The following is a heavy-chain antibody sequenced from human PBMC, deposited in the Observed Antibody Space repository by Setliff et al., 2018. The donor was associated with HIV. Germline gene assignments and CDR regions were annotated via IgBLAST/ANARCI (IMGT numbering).Heavy chain of an antibody. J-gene: IGHJ3*01. CDR3: AKPCYDYVWRPDRDAFDL. CDR2: VSPSGDAT. CDR1: GLIFSNYA. D-gene: IGHD3-16*01. Sequence: PGGSLRLSCAASGLIFSNYALTWVRQAPGKGLEWVSTVSPSGDATYYADSVKGRFTISRDNSKNTLYLQVNSLRAEDTAIYYCAKPCYDYVWRPDRDAFDLWGQGTMVTV. V-gene: IGHV3-23*01.